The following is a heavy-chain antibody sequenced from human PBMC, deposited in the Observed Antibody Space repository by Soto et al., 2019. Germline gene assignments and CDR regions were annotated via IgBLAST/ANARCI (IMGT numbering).Heavy chain of an antibody. CDR1: GFSLSTNGVG. CDR2: IYWDDDK. Sequence: PTLVNPTQTLTLTCTFSGFSLSTNGVGVGWIRKPPGKALEWLALIYWDDDKRYSPSLKSRLTITKDTSKNQVVLAMTNMDPVDTATYYCAHRRARNNIAAFDYWGQGTLVTVSS. V-gene: IGHV2-5*02. CDR3: AHRRARNNIAAFDY. D-gene: IGHD6-25*01. J-gene: IGHJ4*02.